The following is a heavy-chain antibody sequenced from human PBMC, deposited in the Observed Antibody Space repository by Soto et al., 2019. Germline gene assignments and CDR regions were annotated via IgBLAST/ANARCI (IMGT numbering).Heavy chain of an antibody. V-gene: IGHV4-30-4*01. D-gene: IGHD2-2*01. CDR2: IYYSGST. CDR3: ARDLVNPGYQLPPLSPGNWFDP. J-gene: IGHJ5*02. Sequence: SETLSLTCTVSGGSISSGDYYWSWIRQPPGKGLEWIGYIYYSGSTYYNPSLKSRVTISVDTSKNQFSLKLSSVTAADTAVYYCARDLVNPGYQLPPLSPGNWFDPWGQGTLVTVSS. CDR1: GGSISSGDYY.